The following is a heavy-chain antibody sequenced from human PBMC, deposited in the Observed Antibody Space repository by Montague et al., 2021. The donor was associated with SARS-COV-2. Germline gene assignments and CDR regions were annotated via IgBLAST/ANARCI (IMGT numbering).Heavy chain of an antibody. V-gene: IGHV3-21*01. CDR1: GFTFSSYS. J-gene: IGHJ6*02. CDR3: ARDQVPDYYYYYGMDV. Sequence: SLRLSCAASGFTFSSYSMNWVRQAPGKGLEWVSSISSSSSYIYYADSVEGRFTISRDNAKNSLYLQMNSLRAEDTAVYYCARDQVPDYYYYYGMDVWGQGTTVTVSS. D-gene: IGHD4/OR15-4a*01. CDR2: ISSSSSYI.